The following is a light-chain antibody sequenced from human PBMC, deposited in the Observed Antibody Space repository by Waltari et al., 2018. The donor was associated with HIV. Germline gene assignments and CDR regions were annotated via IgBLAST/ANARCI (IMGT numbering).Light chain of an antibody. J-gene: IGKJ4*01. Sequence: EIVLTQSPATLSLSPGERATLSCRASQSVGTFLAWYQQIPGQAPRLLIFDASNRATGIPARFSGSGSGTDFTLTISSLEPEDFALYYCQQRTNWPQNTFGGGTKVEIK. CDR2: DAS. V-gene: IGKV3-11*01. CDR1: QSVGTF. CDR3: QQRTNWPQNT.